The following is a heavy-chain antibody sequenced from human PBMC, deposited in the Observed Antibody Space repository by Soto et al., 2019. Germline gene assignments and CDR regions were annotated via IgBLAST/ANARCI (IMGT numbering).Heavy chain of an antibody. Sequence: PSETLSLTCTVSGGSISSGDYYWSWIRQPPGKGLEGIGNIYDKGITYYNPSLKSRVIISEDTSKNQFSLRLSSVTAADTAVYYCTRDRGFGMDVWGQGTTVTVSS. CDR1: GGSISSGDYY. CDR3: TRDRGFGMDV. V-gene: IGHV4-30-4*01. J-gene: IGHJ6*02. CDR2: IYDKGIT.